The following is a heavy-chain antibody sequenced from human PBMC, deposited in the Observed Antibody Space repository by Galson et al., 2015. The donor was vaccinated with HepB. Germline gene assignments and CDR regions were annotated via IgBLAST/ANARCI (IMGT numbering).Heavy chain of an antibody. CDR1: GFTFSSYG. D-gene: IGHD2-2*01. J-gene: IGHJ1*01. CDR2: ISYDGSNK. CDR3: AKDRIPAALLYTAEYFQH. V-gene: IGHV3-30*18. Sequence: SLRLPCAASGFTFSSYGMHWVRQAPGKGLEWVAVISYDGSNKYCADSVKGRFTISRDNSKNTLYLQMNSLRAEDTAVYYCAKDRIPAALLYTAEYFQHWGQGTLVTVSS.